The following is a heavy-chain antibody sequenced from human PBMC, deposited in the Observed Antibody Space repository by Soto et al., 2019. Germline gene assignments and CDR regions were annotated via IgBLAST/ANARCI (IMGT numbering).Heavy chain of an antibody. CDR2: IYHSGST. J-gene: IGHJ4*02. V-gene: IGHV4-4*02. Sequence: SETLSLTCAVSGGSISSSNWWSWVRQPPGKGLEWIGEIYHSGSTNYNPSLKSRVTISVDKSKNQFSLKLSSVTAADTAVYYCARFQQSETPGFGSGGFYYFDYWGQGTLVTVSS. D-gene: IGHD3-10*01. CDR3: ARFQQSETPGFGSGGFYYFDY. CDR1: GGSISSSNW.